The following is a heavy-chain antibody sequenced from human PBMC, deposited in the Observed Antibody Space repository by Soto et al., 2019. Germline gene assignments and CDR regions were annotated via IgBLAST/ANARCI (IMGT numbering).Heavy chain of an antibody. CDR1: GGSISTYY. V-gene: IGHV4-59*01. CDR2: IDYTGST. CDR3: ERVGDGCFEM. D-gene: IGHD3-10*01. J-gene: IGHJ4*02. Sequence: QVQLQESGPGLVKPSGTLSLTCTVSGGSISTYYWSWIRQSPGKGLEWIGYIDYTGSTNCNPSLKSRITISVDTPKNHFYLNLNSVTAADTAVYYWERVGDGCFEMWGQGNL.